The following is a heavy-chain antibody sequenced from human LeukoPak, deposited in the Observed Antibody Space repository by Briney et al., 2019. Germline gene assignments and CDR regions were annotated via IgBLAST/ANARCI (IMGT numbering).Heavy chain of an antibody. J-gene: IGHJ4*02. D-gene: IGHD3-10*01. CDR1: GFTVSSNY. CDR3: ARDASYGSGSYYN. CDR2: IYSGGST. Sequence: PGGSLRLSCAASGFTVSSNYMSWVRQAPGKGLEWVSVIYSGGSTYYADSVKGRFTISRDSSKNTLYLQMNSLRAEDTAVYYCARDASYGSGSYYNWGQGTLVTVSS. V-gene: IGHV3-66*01.